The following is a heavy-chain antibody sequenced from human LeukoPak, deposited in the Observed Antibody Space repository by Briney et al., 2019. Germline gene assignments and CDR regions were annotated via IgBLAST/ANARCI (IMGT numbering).Heavy chain of an antibody. CDR1: GGSFSGYY. D-gene: IGHD4-17*01. V-gene: IGHV4-34*01. Sequence: PSETLSLTCAVYGGSFSGYYWSWIRQPPGKGLEWIGEINHSGSTNYNPSLKSRVTISVDTSKNQFSLKLSSVTAADTAVYYCARAGTTVTTNFDYWGQGTLVTVSS. CDR2: INHSGST. CDR3: ARAGTTVTTNFDY. J-gene: IGHJ4*02.